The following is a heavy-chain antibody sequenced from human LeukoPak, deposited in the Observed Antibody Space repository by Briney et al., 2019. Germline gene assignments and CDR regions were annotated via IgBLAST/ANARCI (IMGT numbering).Heavy chain of an antibody. Sequence: PGGSLRLSCAASGFTFSSYSMTWVRQAPGKGLEWLSYISSSSTVIYYADSVKGRFTISRDNAKDSLYLQMNSLRVEDTAVYHCARADYYYGMDVWGQGTTVTVSS. CDR2: ISSSSTVI. V-gene: IGHV3-48*01. J-gene: IGHJ6*02. CDR1: GFTFSSYS. CDR3: ARADYYYGMDV.